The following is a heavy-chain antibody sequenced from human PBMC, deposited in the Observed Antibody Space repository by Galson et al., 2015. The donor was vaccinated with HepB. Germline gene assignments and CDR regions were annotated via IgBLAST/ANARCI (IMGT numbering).Heavy chain of an antibody. J-gene: IGHJ4*02. Sequence: SLRLSCAASGFTFSSYAMHWVRQAPGKGLEWVAVISYDGSNKYYADSVKGRFTISRDNSKNTLYLQMNSLRAEDTAVYYCARDDGPIVVVTAIPYWGQGTLVTVSS. V-gene: IGHV3-30-3*01. CDR2: ISYDGSNK. D-gene: IGHD2-21*02. CDR3: ARDDGPIVVVTAIPY. CDR1: GFTFSSYA.